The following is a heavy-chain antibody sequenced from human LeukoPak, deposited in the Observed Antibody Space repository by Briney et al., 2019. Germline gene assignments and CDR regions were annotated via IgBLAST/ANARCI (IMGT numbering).Heavy chain of an antibody. V-gene: IGHV3-23*01. CDR3: ARDRMGAILYFDS. CDR1: GFTLSSYT. D-gene: IGHD1-26*01. Sequence: GGSLRLSCEVSGFTLSSYTMNWVRQAPGKGLEWISAITGSGGTTYYADSVEGRFTTSRDNSKNTLYLQVNSLRAEDTAVYYCARDRMGAILYFDSWGQGTLVTVSS. J-gene: IGHJ4*02. CDR2: ITGSGGTT.